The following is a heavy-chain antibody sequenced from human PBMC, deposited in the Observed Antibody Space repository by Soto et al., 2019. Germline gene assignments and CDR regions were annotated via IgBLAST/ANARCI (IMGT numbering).Heavy chain of an antibody. J-gene: IGHJ4*02. V-gene: IGHV3-23*01. CDR1: GFTFSSYA. CDR2: VSIGGST. CDR3: AKGRGAGWAFEY. D-gene: IGHD2-15*01. Sequence: DVQLLESGGGLVQPEGSLRLSCAASGFTFSSYAMGWVRQGPGKGLEWVAVVSIGGSTHYADSVRGRFTIPRENSKNTPSLPMNRLTTEDTAVFFCAKGRGAGWAFEYWGQGALVTVSS.